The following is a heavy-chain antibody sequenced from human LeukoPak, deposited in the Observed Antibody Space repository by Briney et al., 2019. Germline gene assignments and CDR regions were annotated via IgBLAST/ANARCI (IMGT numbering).Heavy chain of an antibody. D-gene: IGHD2/OR15-2a*01. CDR1: GYSISSAYY. CDR3: ARSGSIAFHGAFDI. V-gene: IGHV4-38-2*01. CDR2: IYHSGST. J-gene: IGHJ3*02. Sequence: SSETLSLTCAVSGYSISSAYYWGWIRQPPGKGLEWIGSIYHSGSTYYNPSLKSRVTISLDTSKNQFSLKLSSVTAADTAVYYCARSGSIAFHGAFDIWGQGTMVTVSS.